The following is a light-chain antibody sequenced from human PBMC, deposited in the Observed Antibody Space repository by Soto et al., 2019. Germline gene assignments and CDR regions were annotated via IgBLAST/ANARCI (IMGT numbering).Light chain of an antibody. CDR2: DAS. CDR1: QNINTY. CDR3: QQYNSFPWT. V-gene: IGKV1-5*01. Sequence: DLQMTQSPSSLSASLGDRVTITCRASQNINTYLNWYQQRPGKAPSLLITDASKLESGVPPRFNGSRSETEFTLTIRNLQPDDFATYYCQQYNSFPWTFGLGTKVDIK. J-gene: IGKJ1*01.